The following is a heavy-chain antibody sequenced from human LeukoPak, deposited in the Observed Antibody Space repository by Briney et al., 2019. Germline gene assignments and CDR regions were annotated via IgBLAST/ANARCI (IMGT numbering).Heavy chain of an antibody. D-gene: IGHD2-21*01. V-gene: IGHV4-61*02. CDR2: VYTSGST. Sequence: SQTLSLTCTVSGGSISSGTYYWSWIRQPAGKGLEWIGRVYTSGSTSYNPSLKSRVTISIDTSKNQFSLKLSSVTAADTAMYYCAYSLTPDAFDIWGRGTMVTVSS. J-gene: IGHJ3*02. CDR1: GGSISSGTYY. CDR3: AYSLTPDAFDI.